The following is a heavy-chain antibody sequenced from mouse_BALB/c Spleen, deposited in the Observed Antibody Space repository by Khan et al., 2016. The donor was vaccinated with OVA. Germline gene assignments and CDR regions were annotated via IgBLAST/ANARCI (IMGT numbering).Heavy chain of an antibody. D-gene: IGHD2-14*01. Sequence: VQLKESGPDLVKPGASVKMSCKASGYSFTNYYVNWVKQSHGKSLECIGRVNPNTGNTNYNQKFKGKAILIVDTSSSTPYMELRGLTSEDSAVYYCARGYDFFAYWGQGTLVTVAA. V-gene: IGHV1-26*01. CDR3: ARGYDFFAY. CDR2: VNPNTGNT. J-gene: IGHJ3*01. CDR1: GYSFTNYY.